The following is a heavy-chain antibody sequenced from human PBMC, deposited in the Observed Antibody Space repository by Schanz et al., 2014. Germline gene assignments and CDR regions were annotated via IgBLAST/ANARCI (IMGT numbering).Heavy chain of an antibody. J-gene: IGHJ3*02. V-gene: IGHV3-48*04. CDR1: GFTFGSYA. D-gene: IGHD7-27*01. CDR3: ARENLNWEAFDI. CDR2: ISRDGTTS. Sequence: DVQMLESGGGLVQPGGSLRLSCVGSGFTFGSYAMNWVRQAPGKGLEWLSYISRDGTTSYYADSVKGRFTISRDNAKNSLYLEMTSLRGEDTAVYYCARENLNWEAFDIWGQGTVVTVSS.